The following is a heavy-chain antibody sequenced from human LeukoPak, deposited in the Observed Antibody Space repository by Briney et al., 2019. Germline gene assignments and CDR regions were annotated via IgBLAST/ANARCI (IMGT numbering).Heavy chain of an antibody. J-gene: IGHJ4*02. CDR1: GYTFTNYG. CDR3: ARVKDDILTGYSYFDY. V-gene: IGHV1-18*01. CDR2: IGGYNGNT. Sequence: ASVKVSCKSSGYTFTNYGISWVRQAPGQGLEWMGWIGGYNGNTKYAQKFHGRVTMTTDTSTSTAYMELRSLRSDDTAVYYCARVKDDILTGYSYFDYWGQGTLVTVSS. D-gene: IGHD3-9*01.